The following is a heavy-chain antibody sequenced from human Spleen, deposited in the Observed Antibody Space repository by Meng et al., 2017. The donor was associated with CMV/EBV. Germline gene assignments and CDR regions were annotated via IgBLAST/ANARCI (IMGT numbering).Heavy chain of an antibody. CDR3: ARNGADEDYWFDP. V-gene: IGHV5-51*01. CDR2: IYPGDSDV. CDR1: RYTFSDYW. D-gene: IGHD4-17*01. J-gene: IGHJ5*02. Sequence: KGCRYTFSDYWIGGVPQMPGKGLEWMGIIYPGDSDVRYSPSFQGQVYISADESISTAYLQWYSLKASDTAIYYCARNGADEDYWFDPWGQGTLVTVSS.